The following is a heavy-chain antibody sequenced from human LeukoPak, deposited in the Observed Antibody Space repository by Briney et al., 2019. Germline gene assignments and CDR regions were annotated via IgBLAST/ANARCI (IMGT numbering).Heavy chain of an antibody. Sequence: SETLSLTCAVYGGSFSGYYWSWIRQPPGKGLEWIGEINHSGSTYSNPSLKSRVTISVDTSKNQFSLRLSSVTAADTAVYYCAKRLEVETYFDYWGQGTLVPVSS. CDR1: GGSFSGYY. D-gene: IGHD1-1*01. CDR3: AKRLEVETYFDY. J-gene: IGHJ4*02. CDR2: INHSGST. V-gene: IGHV4-34*01.